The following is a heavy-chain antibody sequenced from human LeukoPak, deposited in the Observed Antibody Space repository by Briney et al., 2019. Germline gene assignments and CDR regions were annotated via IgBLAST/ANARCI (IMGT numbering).Heavy chain of an antibody. Sequence: PGRSLRLSCAASGFTFSSYGMHWVRQAAGKGLEWVAVISYDGSNKYYADSVKGRFTISRDNSKNTLYLQMNSLRAEDTAVYYCAKVGLVQGYSGMDVWGQGTTVTVSS. CDR2: ISYDGSNK. J-gene: IGHJ6*02. D-gene: IGHD6-13*01. V-gene: IGHV3-30*18. CDR3: AKVGLVQGYSGMDV. CDR1: GFTFSSYG.